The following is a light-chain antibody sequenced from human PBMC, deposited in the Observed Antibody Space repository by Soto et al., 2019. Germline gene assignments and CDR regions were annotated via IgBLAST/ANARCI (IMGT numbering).Light chain of an antibody. CDR3: QLWDSSSDHVV. CDR1: NIGSKS. CDR2: YDS. V-gene: IGLV3-21*04. J-gene: IGLJ2*01. Sequence: SYELTQPPSVAVAPGKTARITCGGNNIGSKSVHWYQQKPGQAPVLVIYYDSDRHSGIPERFSGSNSGNTATLTISRVEDGDEADYYCQLWDSSSDHVVFGGGTPLTVL.